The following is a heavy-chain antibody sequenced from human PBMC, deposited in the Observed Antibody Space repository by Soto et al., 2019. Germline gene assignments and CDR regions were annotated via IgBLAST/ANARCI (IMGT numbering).Heavy chain of an antibody. V-gene: IGHV3-23*01. D-gene: IGHD6-13*01. J-gene: IGHJ6*02. CDR2: ISGSGGSS. CDR1: GFAFSTYA. Sequence: EVQLLESGGALEHPGGSLRLSCAASGFAFSTYAMTWVRQAPGKGLEWVSVISGSGGSSYYAASVKGRFTISRDNSKNPLYLQMNGLRAEDTALYYCAKVTKRAAAGRYEYYKYGMDVWCQGTTVTVSS. CDR3: AKVTKRAAAGRYEYYKYGMDV.